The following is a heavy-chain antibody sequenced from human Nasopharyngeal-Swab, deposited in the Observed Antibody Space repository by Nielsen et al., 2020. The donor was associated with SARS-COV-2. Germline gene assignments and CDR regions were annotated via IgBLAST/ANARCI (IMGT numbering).Heavy chain of an antibody. J-gene: IGHJ4*02. V-gene: IGHV3-23*01. Sequence: GESLKISCAASGFTFNNYAMSWVRQAPEKGLEWVSTISGGAYSTYYADSVKGRFTISRDNSENTLFLQINSLRADDTAVYYCAKEGHSYGSDVIDYWGQGTLVTVSS. CDR1: GFTFNNYA. CDR2: ISGGAYST. D-gene: IGHD5-18*01. CDR3: AKEGHSYGSDVIDY.